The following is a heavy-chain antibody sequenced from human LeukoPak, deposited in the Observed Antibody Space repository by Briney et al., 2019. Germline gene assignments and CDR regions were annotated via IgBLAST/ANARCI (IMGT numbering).Heavy chain of an antibody. CDR2: IIPILGIA. CDR3: AVHSSSWYSGDY. CDR1: GGTLSSYA. V-gene: IGHV1-69*04. J-gene: IGHJ4*02. D-gene: IGHD6-13*01. Sequence: GSSVKVSCKASGGTLSSYAISWVRQAPGQGLEWMGRIIPILGIANYAQKFQGRVTITADKSTSTAYMELSSLRSEDTAVCYCAVHSSSWYSGDYWGQGTLVTVSS.